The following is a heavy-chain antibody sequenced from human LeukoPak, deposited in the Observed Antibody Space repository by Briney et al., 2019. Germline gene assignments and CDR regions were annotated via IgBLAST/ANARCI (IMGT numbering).Heavy chain of an antibody. CDR3: ARGGSYYYGSGNELDY. CDR2: MNPNSGNT. V-gene: IGHV1-8*01. D-gene: IGHD3-10*01. Sequence: ASVKVSCKASGYTFTSYDIHWVRQATGQGLEWMGWMNPNSGNTGYAQKFQGRVTMTRNTSISTAYMELSSLRSEDTAVYYCARGGSYYYGSGNELDYWGQGTLVTVSS. J-gene: IGHJ4*02. CDR1: GYTFTSYD.